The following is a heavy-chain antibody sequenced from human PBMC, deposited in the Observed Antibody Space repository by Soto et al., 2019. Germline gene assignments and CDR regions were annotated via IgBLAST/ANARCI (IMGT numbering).Heavy chain of an antibody. CDR1: GFTFSSYW. D-gene: IGHD3-16*02. V-gene: IGHV3-7*05. CDR2: IKQDGSEK. CDR3: ARDFRITFGGVIVLYYYYGMDV. J-gene: IGHJ6*02. Sequence: EVQLVESGGGLVQPGGSLRLSCAASGFTFSSYWMSWVRQAPGKGLEWVANIKQDGSEKYYVDSVKGRFTISRDNAKNSLYLQMNSLRAEDTAVYYCARDFRITFGGVIVLYYYYGMDVWGQGITVTVSS.